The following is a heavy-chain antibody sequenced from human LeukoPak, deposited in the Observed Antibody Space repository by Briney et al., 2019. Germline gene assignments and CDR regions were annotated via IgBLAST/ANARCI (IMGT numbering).Heavy chain of an antibody. CDR1: GFTFNSYA. CDR3: AKVGDYGADWYFDL. CDR2: ISGSGGST. D-gene: IGHD4-17*01. V-gene: IGHV3-23*01. Sequence: GGSLRLSCAASGFTFNSYAMSWVRQAPGKGLEWVSAISGSGGSTYYADSVKGRFTISRDNSKNTLYLRMNSLRAEDTAVYYCAKVGDYGADWYFDLWGRGTLVTVSS. J-gene: IGHJ2*01.